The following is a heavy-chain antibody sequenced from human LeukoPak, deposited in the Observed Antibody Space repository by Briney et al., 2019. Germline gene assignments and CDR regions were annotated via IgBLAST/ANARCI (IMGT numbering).Heavy chain of an antibody. Sequence: SLRLSCAASGFTFDDYAMHWVRQAPGKGLEWVSGISWNSGSIGYADSVKGRFTISRDNAKNSLYLQMNSLRAEDTALYYCAKDIMRYYDILTGIDYWGQGTLVTVSS. D-gene: IGHD3-9*01. V-gene: IGHV3-9*01. J-gene: IGHJ4*02. CDR3: AKDIMRYYDILTGIDY. CDR1: GFTFDDYA. CDR2: ISWNSGSI.